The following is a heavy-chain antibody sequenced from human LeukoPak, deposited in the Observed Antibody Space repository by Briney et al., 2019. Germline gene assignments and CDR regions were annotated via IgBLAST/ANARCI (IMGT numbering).Heavy chain of an antibody. J-gene: IGHJ4*02. CDR1: GGSISSSSYY. CDR2: IYYSGST. CDR3: ARQVGYFDWLPTPDY. D-gene: IGHD3-9*01. Sequence: PSETLSLTCTVSGGSISSSSYYWGWIRQPPGKGLEWIGSIYYSGSTYYNPSLKSQVTISVDTSKNQFSLKLSSVTAADTAVYYCARQVGYFDWLPTPDYWGQGTLVTVSS. V-gene: IGHV4-39*01.